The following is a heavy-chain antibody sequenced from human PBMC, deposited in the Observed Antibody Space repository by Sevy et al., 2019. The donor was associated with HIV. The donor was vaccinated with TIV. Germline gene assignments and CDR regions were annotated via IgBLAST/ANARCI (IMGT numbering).Heavy chain of an antibody. CDR1: GFTFNNAW. Sequence: GGSLRLSCAVSGFTFNNAWMNWVRQAPGTGLQWVDLIKSKIDGETTDYAAPVKGRFTISRDDSKNTLFLQMNSLKIEDTAVYYCATAPGYYDSAPLDYWGPGTLVTVSS. CDR2: IKSKIDGETT. D-gene: IGHD3-22*01. CDR3: ATAPGYYDSAPLDY. V-gene: IGHV3-15*01. J-gene: IGHJ4*02.